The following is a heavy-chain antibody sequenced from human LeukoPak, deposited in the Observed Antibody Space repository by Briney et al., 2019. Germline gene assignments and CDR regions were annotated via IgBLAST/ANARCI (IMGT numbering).Heavy chain of an antibody. J-gene: IGHJ3*02. V-gene: IGHV4-59*08. CDR1: GGSISGYY. CDR2: IYYSGST. CDR3: ARHPSSFGDAFDI. Sequence: PETLSLTCTVSGGSISGYYWSWIRQPPGKGLDWIGNIYYSGSTNYNPSLRSRVTISLDSSKNQFSLKLSSVTAADTAVYYCARHPSSFGDAFDIWGQGTMVTVSS. D-gene: IGHD3-10*01.